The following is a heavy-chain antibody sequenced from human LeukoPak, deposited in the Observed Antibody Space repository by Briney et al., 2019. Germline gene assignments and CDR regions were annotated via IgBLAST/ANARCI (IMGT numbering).Heavy chain of an antibody. J-gene: IGHJ3*02. V-gene: IGHV1-18*01. CDR3: ARDHLSFPPDAFDI. CDR1: GYTFTSYG. D-gene: IGHD3-3*02. CDR2: ISAYNGNT. Sequence: GASVKVSCKASGYTFTSYGISWVRQAPGQGLEWMGWISAYNGNTNYAQKLQGRVTMTTDTSTSTAYMELRSLRSDDTAVYYCARDHLSFPPDAFDIWGQGIMVTVSS.